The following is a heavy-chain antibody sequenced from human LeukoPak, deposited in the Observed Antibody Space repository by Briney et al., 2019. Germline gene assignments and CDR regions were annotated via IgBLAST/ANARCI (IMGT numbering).Heavy chain of an antibody. D-gene: IGHD5-12*01. J-gene: IGHJ6*02. V-gene: IGHV4-4*07. Sequence: SETLSLTCTVSGGSISSYYWSWIRQPAGKGLEWIERIYTSGSTNYNPSLKSRVTMSVDTSKNQFSLKLSSVTAADTAVYYCAAGGVATITDYYYYGMDVWGQGTTVTVSS. CDR3: AAGGVATITDYYYYGMDV. CDR2: IYTSGST. CDR1: GGSISSYY.